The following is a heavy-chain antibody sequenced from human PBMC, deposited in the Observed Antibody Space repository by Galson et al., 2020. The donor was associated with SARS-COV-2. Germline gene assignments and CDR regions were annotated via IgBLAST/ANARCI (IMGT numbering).Heavy chain of an antibody. CDR2: ISSSSGTI. CDR3: ARYATPITMVRGVITHYEYYYGMDV. D-gene: IGHD3-10*01. Sequence: QAGGSLRLSCVASGVTFSTYNMNWVRHAPGKGLEWLSYISSSSGTIHYADSVRGRFTISRDNANNSLYLQMKSLRVEDTAVYYCARYATPITMVRGVITHYEYYYGMDVWGQGTTVTVSS. J-gene: IGHJ6*02. V-gene: IGHV3-48*01. CDR1: GVTFSTYN.